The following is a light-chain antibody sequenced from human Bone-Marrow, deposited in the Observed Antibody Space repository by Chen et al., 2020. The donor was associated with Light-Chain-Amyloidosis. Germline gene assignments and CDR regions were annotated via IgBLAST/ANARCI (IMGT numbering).Light chain of an antibody. Sequence: QSALTQPASVPGPPGQPLTISCTGTSSDVGGDTHVSWYQQHPDKAPKLMIYEVTNRPSWFPDRFSGSKSDNTASLTISGLQTEDEADDFCSSYTITNTLVFGSGTRVTVL. V-gene: IGLV2-14*01. CDR3: SSYTITNTLV. CDR1: SSDVGGDTH. CDR2: EVT. J-gene: IGLJ1*01.